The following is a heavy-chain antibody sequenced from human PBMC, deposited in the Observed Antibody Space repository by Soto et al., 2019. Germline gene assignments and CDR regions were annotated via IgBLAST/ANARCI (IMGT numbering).Heavy chain of an antibody. D-gene: IGHD5-18*01. J-gene: IGHJ6*02. CDR1: GFTFSSYG. CDR3: AKDLRSWIQLWGLGPDYGMDV. V-gene: IGHV3-30*18. Sequence: QMQLVESGGGVVQPGSSLRLSCAASGFTFSSYGMHWVRQAPGKGLEWVAVISYDGSNKYYADSVKGRFTISRDNSKNTLYLQMNSLRAEDTAVYYCAKDLRSWIQLWGLGPDYGMDVWGQGTTVTVSS. CDR2: ISYDGSNK.